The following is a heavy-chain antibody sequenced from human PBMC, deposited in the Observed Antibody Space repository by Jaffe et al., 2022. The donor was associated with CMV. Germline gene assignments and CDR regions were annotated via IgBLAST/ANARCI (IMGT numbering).Heavy chain of an antibody. V-gene: IGHV1-2*04. D-gene: IGHD3-22*01. CDR2: INPNSGGT. Sequence: QVQLVQSGAEVKKPGASVKVSCKASGYTFTGYYMHWVRQAPGQGLEWMGWINPNSGGTNYAQKFQGWVTMTRDTSISTAYMELSRLRSDDTAVYYCARGLVGYDSSGYDNWFDPWGQGTLVTVSS. CDR1: GYTFTGYY. CDR3: ARGLVGYDSSGYDNWFDP. J-gene: IGHJ5*02.